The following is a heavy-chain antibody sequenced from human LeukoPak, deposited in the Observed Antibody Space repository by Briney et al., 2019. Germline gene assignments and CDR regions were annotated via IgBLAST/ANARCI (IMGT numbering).Heavy chain of an antibody. V-gene: IGHV4-61*02. CDR3: AREGGDIVVVYWFDP. CDR1: GGSISSGIDY. CDR2: IYTSGST. Sequence: PSETLSHICTVSGGSISSGIDYWTWIRQPAGKGLEWIGRIYTSGSTNYNPSLKSRVTISVDTSKNQFSLKLSSVTAADTAVYYCAREGGDIVVVYWFDPWGQGTLVTVSS. J-gene: IGHJ5*02. D-gene: IGHD2-2*01.